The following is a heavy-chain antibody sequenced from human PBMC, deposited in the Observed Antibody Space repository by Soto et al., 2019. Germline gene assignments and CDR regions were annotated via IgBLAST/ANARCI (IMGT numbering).Heavy chain of an antibody. D-gene: IGHD3-22*01. CDR1: GFTFSSYE. CDR3: AREASIPLLLPVEGTLRGDDAFDI. Sequence: EVQLVESGGGLVQPGGSLRLSCAASGFTFSSYEMNWVRQAPGKGLEWVSYISSSGSTIYYADSVEGRFTISRDNAKNSLYLQMNSLRAEDTAVYYCAREASIPLLLPVEGTLRGDDAFDIWGQGTMVTVSS. J-gene: IGHJ3*02. V-gene: IGHV3-48*03. CDR2: ISSSGSTI.